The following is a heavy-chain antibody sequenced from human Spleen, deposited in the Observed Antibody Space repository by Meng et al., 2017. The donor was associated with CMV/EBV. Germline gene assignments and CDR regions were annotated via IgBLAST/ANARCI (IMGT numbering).Heavy chain of an antibody. Sequence: QVQLVQSGAEVKKPGASVKVSCKASGYIFSTYAIHWVRQAPGQGLEWMGWINVGNGDTKFSQKVQGRVTLTRDTSASTAYMELRSLRSDDTAVYYCAREAAAGLDPWGQGTLVTVSS. V-gene: IGHV1-3*01. D-gene: IGHD6-13*01. CDR2: INVGNGDT. CDR1: GYIFSTYA. J-gene: IGHJ5*02. CDR3: AREAAAGLDP.